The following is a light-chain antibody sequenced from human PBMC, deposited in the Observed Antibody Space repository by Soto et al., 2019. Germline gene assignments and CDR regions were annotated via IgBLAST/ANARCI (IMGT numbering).Light chain of an antibody. CDR2: DAS. V-gene: IGKV3-15*01. J-gene: IGKJ2*03. CDR3: QQYNNWPPYS. CDR1: QSVSSK. Sequence: EVVMTQSPATLSVSPGERATLSCRASQSVSSKLAWYQQKPGQAPRLLIYDASTRATGIPARFSGSGSGTEFTLTISSLQSEDFAVYYCQQYNNWPPYSFGQGTKLESK.